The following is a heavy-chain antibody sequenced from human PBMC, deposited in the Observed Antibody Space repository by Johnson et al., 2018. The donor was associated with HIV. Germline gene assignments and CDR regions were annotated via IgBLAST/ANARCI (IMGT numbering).Heavy chain of an antibody. D-gene: IGHD3-16*01. Sequence: QVHLVESGGGLVQPGGSLRVSCAASGFSFSDYYMSWIRQAPGKGLEWVSYISSSTDTIYYADSVKGRFTISRDNAKNSLSLQMNSLRAEDTAVDYCVGDAFDDRDASGRFGGAGFDIGGQGTIVTVSS. J-gene: IGHJ3*02. CDR3: VGDAFDDRDASGRFGGAGFDI. CDR2: ISSSTDTI. CDR1: GFSFSDYY. V-gene: IGHV3-11*04.